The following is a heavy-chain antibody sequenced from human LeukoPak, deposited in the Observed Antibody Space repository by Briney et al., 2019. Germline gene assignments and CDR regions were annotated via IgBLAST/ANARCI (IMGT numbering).Heavy chain of an antibody. CDR1: GFTFSDYY. CDR2: ISDGGTTI. J-gene: IGHJ3*02. D-gene: IGHD1-26*01. CDR3: ARVGKVGATGALDI. Sequence: GGSLRLSCAASGFTFSDYYMSWIRQAPGKGLQWLSYISDGGTTIFDADSVKGRFTTSRDNAKKSLYLQLNSLRAEDTAVYYCARVGKVGATGALDIWGQGTLVTVSS. V-gene: IGHV3-11*04.